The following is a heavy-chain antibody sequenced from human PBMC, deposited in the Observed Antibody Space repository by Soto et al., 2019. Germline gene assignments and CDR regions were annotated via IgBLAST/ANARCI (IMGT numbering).Heavy chain of an antibody. D-gene: IGHD1-26*01. J-gene: IGHJ5*02. CDR3: VKGGSSKFDP. Sequence: NPSETLSLTCTVSGGSISNGGYYWSWIRQHPGKGLEWIGYIYYTGSTNYNPSLKSRVTISVDMSKNQFSLILSSVTTADTAVYYCVKGGSSKFDPWGQGTPVTVSS. V-gene: IGHV4-61*08. CDR2: IYYTGST. CDR1: GGSISNGGYY.